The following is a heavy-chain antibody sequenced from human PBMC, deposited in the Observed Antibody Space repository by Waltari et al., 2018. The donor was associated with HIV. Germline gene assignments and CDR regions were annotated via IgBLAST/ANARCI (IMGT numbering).Heavy chain of an antibody. Sequence: VQLVESGGTSVQTGGSLRIPCVVFEFTVGQTYGTWVRQAAGRGLEWVSTIYRDGKVFYEDPVRGRFTLSRDNSKNMLSLQMTSLRVDDTAKYYCARLATHFYDGFGGGFEAYGMDVWGQGTTVIVSS. CDR3: ARLATHFYDGFGGGFEAYGMDV. V-gene: IGHV3-53*01. D-gene: IGHD3-22*01. CDR1: EFTVGQTY. CDR2: IYRDGKV. J-gene: IGHJ6*02.